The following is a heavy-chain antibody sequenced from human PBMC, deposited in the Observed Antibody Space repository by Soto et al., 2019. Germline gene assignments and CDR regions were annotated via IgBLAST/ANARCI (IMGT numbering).Heavy chain of an antibody. J-gene: IGHJ4*02. CDR3: AKEGIVLMVYAGWFDY. V-gene: IGHV3-23*01. CDR1: GFTFSSYA. D-gene: IGHD2-8*01. CDR2: ISGSGGST. Sequence: GGSLRLSCAASGFTFSSYAMSWVRQAPGKGLEWVSAISGSGGSTYYADSVKGRFTISRDNSKNTLYLQMNSLRAEDTAVYYCAKEGIVLMVYAGWFDYWGQGTLVTVSS.